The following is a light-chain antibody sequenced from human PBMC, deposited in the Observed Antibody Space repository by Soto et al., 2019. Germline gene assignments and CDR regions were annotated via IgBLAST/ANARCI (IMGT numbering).Light chain of an antibody. CDR1: QIVSSN. CDR3: QHMRT. J-gene: IGKJ1*01. CDR2: GAS. Sequence: PGERATLSGSASQIVSSNLAWYQQKPGQAPRHLIYGASTRATGIPARFSGSGFGTEFSLTISSLKPDDFGRYFCQHMRTFGQGTKVDIK. V-gene: IGKV3-15*01.